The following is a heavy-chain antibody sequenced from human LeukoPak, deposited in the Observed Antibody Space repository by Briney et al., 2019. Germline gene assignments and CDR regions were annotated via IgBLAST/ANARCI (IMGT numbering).Heavy chain of an antibody. J-gene: IGHJ3*02. CDR3: AWGHYYDSSGYNDAFDI. CDR2: IIPIFGTA. V-gene: IGHV1-69*05. Sequence: SVKVSCKASGGTFSSYAISWVRQAPGQGLEWMGGIIPIFGTANYAQKFQGRVTITTDESTSTAYMELSSLRAEDAAVYYCAWGHYYDSSGYNDAFDIWGQGTMLTVSS. CDR1: GGTFSSYA. D-gene: IGHD3-22*01.